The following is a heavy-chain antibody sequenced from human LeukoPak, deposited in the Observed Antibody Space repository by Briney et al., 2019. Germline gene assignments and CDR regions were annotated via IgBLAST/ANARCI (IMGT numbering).Heavy chain of an antibody. Sequence: SETLSLTCTVSGGSISSYYWSWIRQPPGKGLEWIGYIYYSGGTNYNPSLKSRVTISVDTSKNQFSLKLSSVTAADTAVYYCARGEWYSGSYYDYWGQGTLVTVSS. J-gene: IGHJ4*02. CDR3: ARGEWYSGSYYDY. D-gene: IGHD1-26*01. CDR2: IYYSGGT. V-gene: IGHV4-59*01. CDR1: GGSISSYY.